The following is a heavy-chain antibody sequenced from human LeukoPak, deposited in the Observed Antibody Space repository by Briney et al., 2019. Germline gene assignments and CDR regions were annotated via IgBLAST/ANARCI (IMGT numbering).Heavy chain of an antibody. D-gene: IGHD3-16*01. Sequence: SETLSLTCAVYGGSFSGYYWSWIRQPPGKGLEWIGEINHSGSTNYNPSLKSRVTISVDTSKNQFSLKLSSVTAADAAVYYCARRGQFGGYYYYYGMDVWGQGTTVTVSS. CDR3: ARRGQFGGYYYYYGMDV. J-gene: IGHJ6*02. CDR1: GGSFSGYY. CDR2: INHSGST. V-gene: IGHV4-34*01.